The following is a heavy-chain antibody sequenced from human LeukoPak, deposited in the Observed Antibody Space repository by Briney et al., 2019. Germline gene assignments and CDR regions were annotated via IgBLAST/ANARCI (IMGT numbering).Heavy chain of an antibody. CDR2: ISGSGGST. CDR3: GNNVEYGSSSEFYY. CDR1: GFTFSSYD. J-gene: IGHJ4*02. D-gene: IGHD6-6*01. Sequence: PGGSLRLSCAASGFTFSSYDMSWVRKAPGKGLEWVSAISGSGGSTYYADSVKGRFTISSYNSKNSLYLQMNSLSAEDTSVYSCGNNVEYGSSSEFYYWGQGTLATVSA. V-gene: IGHV3-23*01.